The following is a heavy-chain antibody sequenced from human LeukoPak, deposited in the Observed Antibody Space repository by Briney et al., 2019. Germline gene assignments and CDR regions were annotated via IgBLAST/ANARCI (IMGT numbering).Heavy chain of an antibody. J-gene: IGHJ4*02. Sequence: PGGSLRLSCAASGFTFGDYAMHWVRQAPGKGLEWVSGISWNRGSIGYADSVKGRFTISRDNAKMSLYLQMNSLRAEDTALYYCAKGYCSSISCHADYWGQGTLVTASS. D-gene: IGHD2-2*01. V-gene: IGHV3-9*01. CDR3: AKGYCSSISCHADY. CDR2: ISWNRGSI. CDR1: GFTFGDYA.